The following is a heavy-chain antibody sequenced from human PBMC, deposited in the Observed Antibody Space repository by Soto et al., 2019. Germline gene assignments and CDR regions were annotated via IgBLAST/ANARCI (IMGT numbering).Heavy chain of an antibody. CDR1: GFTFSDYA. Sequence: VQLVESGGGVVQPGRSLRLSCAASGFTFSDYAMHWVSQAPGKGLESVAVVSHDGRNTHYAESVKGRFTISRDSYKNTVSLEMTSLRAEDTAVYYCAKGGRQWLVTSDFNYWGQGALVTVSS. CDR3: AKGGRQWLVTSDFNY. V-gene: IGHV3-30*18. D-gene: IGHD6-19*01. CDR2: VSHDGRNT. J-gene: IGHJ4*02.